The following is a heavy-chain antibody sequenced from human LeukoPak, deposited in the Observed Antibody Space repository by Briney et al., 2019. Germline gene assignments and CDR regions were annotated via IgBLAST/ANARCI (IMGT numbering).Heavy chain of an antibody. CDR3: ARAPPRGSSWYFDY. Sequence: PSETLSLTCTVSGGSISSGDYYWSWIRQHPGKGLEWIGYIYYSGSTYYNPSLKSRVTISVDTSKNQFSLKLASVTAADTAVYYCARAPPRGSSWYFDYWGQGTPVTVSS. CDR1: GGSISSGDYY. J-gene: IGHJ4*02. CDR2: IYYSGST. D-gene: IGHD6-13*01. V-gene: IGHV4-31*03.